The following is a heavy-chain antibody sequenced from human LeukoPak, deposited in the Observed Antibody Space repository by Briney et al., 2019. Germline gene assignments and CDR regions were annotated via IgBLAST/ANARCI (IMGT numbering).Heavy chain of an antibody. CDR2: ITWNSGNL. D-gene: IGHD5-12*01. CDR1: GFTFSSYA. J-gene: IGHJ4*02. Sequence: GGSLRLSCAASGFTFSSYAMHWVRQTPGKGLEWVSGITWNSGNLGYADSVKGRFTISRDNAKNSLYLQMKSLGTEDTALYYCAKGTSSGYDYPLDYWGQGTLLIVSS. CDR3: AKGTSSGYDYPLDY. V-gene: IGHV3-9*01.